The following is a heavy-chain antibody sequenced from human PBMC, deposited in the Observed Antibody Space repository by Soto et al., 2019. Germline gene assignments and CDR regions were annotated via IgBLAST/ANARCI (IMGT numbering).Heavy chain of an antibody. V-gene: IGHV3-23*01. CDR3: AKLDSYGSFDF. CDR2: VRGDFVTT. Sequence: EVQLLESGGGLVQPGGSLRLSCATSGFTFSDHAMHWVRQAPGEGLEWVSGVRGDFVTTPYADSVKGRFTISRDNSKNTLFLQMSSLRAEDTAVYYCAKLDSYGSFDFWGQGALVTVSS. CDR1: GFTFSDHA. D-gene: IGHD5-18*01. J-gene: IGHJ4*02.